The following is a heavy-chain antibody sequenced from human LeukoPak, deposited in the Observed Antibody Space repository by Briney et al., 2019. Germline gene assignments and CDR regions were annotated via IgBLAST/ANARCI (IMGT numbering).Heavy chain of an antibody. CDR1: GFTFSSYE. J-gene: IGHJ4*02. D-gene: IGHD5-24*01. CDR2: ISSSSSYI. Sequence: GGSLRLSCAASGFTFSSYEMNWVRQAPGKGLEWVSSISSSSSYIYYADSVKGRFTISRDNAKNSLYLQMNSLRAEDTAVYYCASPLEMATITVPYDNWGQGTLVTVSS. V-gene: IGHV3-21*01. CDR3: ASPLEMATITVPYDN.